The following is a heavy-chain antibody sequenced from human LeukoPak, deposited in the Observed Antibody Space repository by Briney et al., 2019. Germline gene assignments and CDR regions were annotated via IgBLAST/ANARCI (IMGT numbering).Heavy chain of an antibody. CDR1: GFTFSTYW. CDR2: INSDGSST. V-gene: IGHV3-74*01. Sequence: GGSLRLSCAASGFTFSTYWMHWVRQAPGKGLVWVSRINSDGSSTTYADSVKGRFTISRDNARNTLYLQMNSLRDEDTAVFYCSRGSYRMDVWGQGTTVTVSS. J-gene: IGHJ6*02. CDR3: SRGSYRMDV.